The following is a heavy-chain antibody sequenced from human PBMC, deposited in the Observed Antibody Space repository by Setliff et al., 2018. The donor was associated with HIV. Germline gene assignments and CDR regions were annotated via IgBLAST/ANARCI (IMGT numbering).Heavy chain of an antibody. CDR2: ISTYNGNT. CDR1: GYTFTTYG. J-gene: IGHJ6*03. V-gene: IGHV1-18*01. D-gene: IGHD2-21*01. Sequence: ASVKVSCKASGYTFTTYGITWVRQAPGQGLEWMGWISTYNGNTNYAQKFQGRVTMTTVTSTSTAYMELRSLRSDDTAVYYCARLSIPAYYYMDVWGKGTRSPS. CDR3: ARLSIPAYYYMDV.